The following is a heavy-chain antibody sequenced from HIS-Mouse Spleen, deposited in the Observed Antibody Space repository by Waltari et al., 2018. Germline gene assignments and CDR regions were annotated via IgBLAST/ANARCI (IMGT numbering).Heavy chain of an antibody. D-gene: IGHD7-27*01. Sequence: QVQLQQWGAGLLKPSETLSLTCAVYGGSFSGYYWSWIRQPPGKGPEWIGEINHSGSNSSNPSLKSRVTISVDTAKNQLSLKRGSVTAADTAVYYCARGQLGIYHAFDIWGQGTMVTVSS. J-gene: IGHJ3*02. CDR3: ARGQLGIYHAFDI. V-gene: IGHV4-34*01. CDR2: INHSGSN. CDR1: GGSFSGYY.